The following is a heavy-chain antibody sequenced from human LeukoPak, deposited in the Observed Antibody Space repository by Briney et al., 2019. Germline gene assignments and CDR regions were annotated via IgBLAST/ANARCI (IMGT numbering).Heavy chain of an antibody. CDR3: AKGGSYDPGDWFDP. D-gene: IGHD2-8*01. CDR1: GFTFSSYG. CDR2: IRYDGSNK. V-gene: IGHV3-30*02. J-gene: IGHJ5*02. Sequence: GGSLRLSCAASGFTFSSYGMHWVRQAPGKGLEWVAFIRYDGSNKYYADSVKGRFTISRDNSKNTLYLQMNSLRAEDTAVYYCAKGGSYDPGDWFDPWGQGTLVTVSS.